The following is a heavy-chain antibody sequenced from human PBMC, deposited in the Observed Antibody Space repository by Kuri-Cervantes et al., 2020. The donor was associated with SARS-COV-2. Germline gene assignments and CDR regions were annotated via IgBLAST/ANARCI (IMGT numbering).Heavy chain of an antibody. Sequence: GESLKIXCAAXXFTFSNAWMSWVRQAPGKGLEWXGRIKXKTDGGTTDYAAPMKGRFTISRDDSKNTXYLQMNSLXTEDTAVYYXXTIWLFRDXXNYGMDVWGQGTTVTVSS. V-gene: IGHV3-15*01. CDR2: IKXKTDGGTT. CDR3: XTIWLFRDXXNYGMDV. D-gene: IGHD3-9*01. CDR1: XFTFSNAW. J-gene: IGHJ6*02.